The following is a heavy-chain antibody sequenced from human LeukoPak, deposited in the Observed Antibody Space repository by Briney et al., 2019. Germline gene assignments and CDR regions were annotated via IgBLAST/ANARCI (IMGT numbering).Heavy chain of an antibody. D-gene: IGHD6-13*01. CDR1: GFTFSSYA. V-gene: IGHV3-23*01. Sequence: WGSLRLSCAASGFTFSSYAMSWARQGQGKGLGWDSAISGSGGSTYYADSVKGRFTISRDNSKNTLYLQMNSLRAEDTAVYYCAKESSSSWDDAFDIWGQGTMVTVSS. CDR3: AKESSSSWDDAFDI. J-gene: IGHJ3*02. CDR2: ISGSGGST.